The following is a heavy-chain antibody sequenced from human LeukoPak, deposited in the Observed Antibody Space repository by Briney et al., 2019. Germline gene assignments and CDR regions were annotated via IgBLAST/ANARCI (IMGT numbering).Heavy chain of an antibody. D-gene: IGHD3-10*01. J-gene: IGHJ5*02. CDR2: ISAYNGNT. V-gene: IGHV1-18*01. CDR1: GYTFTCYG. Sequence: ASVKVSCKASGYTFTCYGISWVRQAPGQGLEWMGWISAYNGNTNYAQKLQGRVTMTTDTSTSTAYMELRSLRSDDTAVYYCARDHSTMVHGWFDPWGQGTLVTVSS. CDR3: ARDHSTMVHGWFDP.